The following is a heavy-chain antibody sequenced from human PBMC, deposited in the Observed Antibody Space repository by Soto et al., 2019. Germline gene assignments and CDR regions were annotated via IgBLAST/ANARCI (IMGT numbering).Heavy chain of an antibody. Sequence: PSETLSLTCTVSGGSISSYYWSWIRQPPGKGLEWIGYIYYSGSTNYNPSLKSRVTISVDTSKNQFSLKLSSVTAADTAVYYCARGYNWNDGLRYYYYGMDVWGQGTTVTVSS. CDR3: ARGYNWNDGLRYYYYGMDV. CDR1: GGSISSYY. J-gene: IGHJ6*02. CDR2: IYYSGST. V-gene: IGHV4-59*08. D-gene: IGHD1-1*01.